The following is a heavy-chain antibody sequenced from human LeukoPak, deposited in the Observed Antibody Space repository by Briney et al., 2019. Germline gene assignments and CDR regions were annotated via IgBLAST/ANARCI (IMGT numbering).Heavy chain of an antibody. CDR3: ARAPYYDILTGYFPIDY. Sequence: GASEKVSCKASGYTFTSYYMHWVRQAPGQGLEWMGIINPSGGSTSYAQKFQGRVTMTRDTSTSTVYMELSSLRSEDTAVYYCARAPYYDILTGYFPIDYWGQGTLVTVSS. CDR2: INPSGGST. V-gene: IGHV1-46*01. J-gene: IGHJ4*02. CDR1: GYTFTSYY. D-gene: IGHD3-9*01.